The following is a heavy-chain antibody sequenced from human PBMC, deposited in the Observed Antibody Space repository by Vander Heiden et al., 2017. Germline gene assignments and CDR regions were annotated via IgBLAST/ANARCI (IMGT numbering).Heavy chain of an antibody. Sequence: EVRLVESGGGLVPPGRSLSLSCGASGVTFTDSAIHWVRQPSGKGLEWVGRTGTKDETYATSYAASVRGRFTIFRDHSDNTAYLQMNSLKTEDTAVYYCTRDAGDYNWLDPWGQGTLVTVSS. CDR1: GVTFTDSA. J-gene: IGHJ5*02. CDR2: TGTKDETYAT. CDR3: TRDAGDYNWLDP. D-gene: IGHD4-17*01. V-gene: IGHV3-73*02.